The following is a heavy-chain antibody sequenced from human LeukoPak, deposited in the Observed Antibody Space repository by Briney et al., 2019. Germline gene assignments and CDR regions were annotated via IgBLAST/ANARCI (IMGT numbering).Heavy chain of an antibody. D-gene: IGHD1-26*01. CDR3: AKGRVGANGYYYYGMDV. CDR2: ISGSGVST. Sequence: SGGSLRLSCAASGFTFSSYAMSWVRQAPGKGLEWVSAISGSGVSTYYADSVKGRFTISRDNSKNTLYLQMNSLRAEDTAVYYCAKGRVGANGYYYYGMDVWGQGTTVTVSS. CDR1: GFTFSSYA. J-gene: IGHJ6*02. V-gene: IGHV3-23*01.